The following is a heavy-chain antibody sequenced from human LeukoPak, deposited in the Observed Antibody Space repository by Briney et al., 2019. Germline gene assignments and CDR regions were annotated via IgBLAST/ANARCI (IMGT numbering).Heavy chain of an antibody. CDR2: ISSSSTYI. CDR3: ARNRDYGSGSYHYYYYMDV. D-gene: IGHD3-10*01. CDR1: GFTFSSYS. V-gene: IGHV3-21*01. Sequence: GGSLRLSCAASGFTFSSYSMNWVRQAPGKGLEWDSSISSSSTYIYYADSVKGRFTISRDNAKNSLYLQMNSLRAEDTAVYYCARNRDYGSGSYHYYYYMDVWGKGTTVTVSS. J-gene: IGHJ6*03.